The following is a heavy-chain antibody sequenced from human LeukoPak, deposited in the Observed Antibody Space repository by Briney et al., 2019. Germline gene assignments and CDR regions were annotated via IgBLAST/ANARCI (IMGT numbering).Heavy chain of an antibody. J-gene: IGHJ5*02. CDR3: ARHVPIQLDHFNDNWFDP. CDR1: GGSISSSSYY. D-gene: IGHD1-1*01. V-gene: IGHV4-39*01. Sequence: PSETLSLTCTVSGGSISSSSYYWGWIRQPPGKGLEWIGSIYYSGSTYYNPSLKSRDTISVDTSKNQFSLKLSSVTAADTAVYYCARHVPIQLDHFNDNWFDPWGQGTLVTVSS. CDR2: IYYSGST.